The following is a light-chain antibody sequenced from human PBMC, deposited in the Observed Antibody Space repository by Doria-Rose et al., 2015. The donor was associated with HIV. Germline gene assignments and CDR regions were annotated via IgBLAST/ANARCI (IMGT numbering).Light chain of an antibody. Sequence: DIQMTQSPESLGMSLGERATLNRKSNQSLLYTSKNYLAWYQQKPGQPPKLLIYWASTRQSGVPARFSCSGSGTDFTLTISSLEAEDVAVYYCQQYYDTPSFGPGTTVDIK. CDR3: QQYYDTPS. CDR1: QSLLYTSKNY. CDR2: WAS. V-gene: IGKV4-1*01. J-gene: IGKJ3*01.